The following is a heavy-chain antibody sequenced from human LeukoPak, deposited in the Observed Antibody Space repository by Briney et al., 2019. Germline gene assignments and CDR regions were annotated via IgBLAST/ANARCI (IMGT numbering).Heavy chain of an antibody. Sequence: TLSLTCAVSGGSIGSGGYRWTWIRQYPGKGLEWIGYINYSGSTYYNPSLKSRVIISVDTSKNQFSLNLNSVTAADTAVYYCAREMDAHPRIVVWGQGTLVTVSS. V-gene: IGHV4-31*11. D-gene: IGHD2-21*01. CDR2: INYSGST. CDR3: AREMDAHPRIVV. J-gene: IGHJ1*01. CDR1: GGSIGSGGYR.